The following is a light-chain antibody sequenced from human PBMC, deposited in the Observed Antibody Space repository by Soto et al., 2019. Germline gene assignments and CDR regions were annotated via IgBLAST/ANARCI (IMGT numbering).Light chain of an antibody. CDR2: KAS. CDR1: QSIRSW. CDR3: QQYDSYCT. Sequence: DIQMTQSPSTLSASVGPSVTITCRDSQSIRSWLAWYQQKPGKAPRLLIYKASSLESGVPSRFSGSGSGTEFTLTISSLQPDDSATYYCQQYDSYCTFGGGTKVDIK. V-gene: IGKV1-5*03. J-gene: IGKJ4*01.